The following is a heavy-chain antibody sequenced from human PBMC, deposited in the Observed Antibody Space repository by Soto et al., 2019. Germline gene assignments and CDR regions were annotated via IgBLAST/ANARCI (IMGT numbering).Heavy chain of an antibody. CDR2: INHSGST. D-gene: IGHD3-22*01. CDR3: ARGASSRIVVVITTALDY. CDR1: GGSITSYY. V-gene: IGHV4-34*01. Sequence: SETLSLTCTVSGGSITSYYWSWIRQPPGKGLEWIGEINHSGSTNYNPSLKSRVTISVDTSKNQFSLKLSSVTAADTAVYYCARGASSRIVVVITTALDYWGQGTLVTVSS. J-gene: IGHJ4*02.